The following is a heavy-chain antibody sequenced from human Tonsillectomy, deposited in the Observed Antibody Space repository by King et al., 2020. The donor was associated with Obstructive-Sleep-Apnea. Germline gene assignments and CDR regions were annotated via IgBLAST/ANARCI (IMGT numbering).Heavy chain of an antibody. V-gene: IGHV3-30*18. CDR3: AKDNYGDYVAAPDY. CDR2: ISYDGSNK. Sequence: VQLVESGGGVVQPGTSLRLSCAASGFTFSSYGMHWVHQAPGKGLEWVAIISYDGSNKKYADSVKGRFTISRDNSKNTLYLQMNSLRAEDTAVYYCAKDNYGDYVAAPDYWGQGTLVTVSS. D-gene: IGHD4-17*01. CDR1: GFTFSSYG. J-gene: IGHJ4*02.